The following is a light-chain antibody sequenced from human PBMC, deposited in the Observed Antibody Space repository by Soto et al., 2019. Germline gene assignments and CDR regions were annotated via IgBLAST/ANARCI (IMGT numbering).Light chain of an antibody. CDR1: QSVSASS. CDR3: QQYRSSPST. CDR2: GAS. V-gene: IGKV3-20*01. J-gene: IGKJ1*01. Sequence: EIVLTQSPGTRALSPGERATLSCRADQSVSASSLAWYQQKPGQAPRLLIYGASGRPTGIPDRFSGSGSGTVFNLTISLLESEDFAVCYCQQYRSSPSTFGQRTEEQI.